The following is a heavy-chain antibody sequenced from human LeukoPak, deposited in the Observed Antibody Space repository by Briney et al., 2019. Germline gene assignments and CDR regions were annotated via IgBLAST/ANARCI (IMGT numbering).Heavy chain of an antibody. J-gene: IGHJ4*02. CDR1: GYTFTSYG. CDR3: ARGGPGAVELLKHVEMATQFLGVDY. Sequence: GASVKVSCKASGYTFTSYGISWVRQAPGQGLEWMGWINAGNGNTKYSQKFQGRVTITRDTSASTAYMELSSLRSEDTAVYYCARGGPGAVELLKHVEMATQFLGVDYWGQGTLVTVSS. V-gene: IGHV1-3*01. CDR2: INAGNGNT. D-gene: IGHD5-24*01.